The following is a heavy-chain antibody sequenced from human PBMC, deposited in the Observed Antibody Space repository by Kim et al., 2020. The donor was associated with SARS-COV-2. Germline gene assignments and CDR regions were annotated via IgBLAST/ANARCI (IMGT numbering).Heavy chain of an antibody. Sequence: AASVKGRFTISRDDSKNTAYLQMNSLKTEDTAVYYCAKDIFKAGSDDFDYWGQGTLVTVSS. V-gene: IGHV3-73*01. J-gene: IGHJ4*02. D-gene: IGHD3-9*01. CDR3: AKDIFKAGSDDFDY.